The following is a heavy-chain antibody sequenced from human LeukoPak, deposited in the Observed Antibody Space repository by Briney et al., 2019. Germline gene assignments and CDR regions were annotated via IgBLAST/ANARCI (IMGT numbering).Heavy chain of an antibody. Sequence: GGSLRLSCAASGFIFSNYGMHWVRQAPGKGLEWVAFIRYDGSNNYYADSVKGRFTISRDNSKNTLYLQMNSLRAEDTAVYYCARDRDTAMVNWGQGTLVTVSS. V-gene: IGHV3-30*02. CDR1: GFIFSNYG. J-gene: IGHJ4*02. D-gene: IGHD5-18*01. CDR2: IRYDGSNN. CDR3: ARDRDTAMVN.